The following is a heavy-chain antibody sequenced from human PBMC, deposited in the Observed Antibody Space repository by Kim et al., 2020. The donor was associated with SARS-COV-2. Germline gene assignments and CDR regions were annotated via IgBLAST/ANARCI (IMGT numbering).Heavy chain of an antibody. Sequence: ASVKVSCKASGYTFIGYYRQWGRQAPGQGLEWMGWINPKSGETKCAQKFQGRVAVTRYTSTNTVNMEVRRLASDDTAVYFCARGSEYYFDSWGQRTLVAVSS. J-gene: IGHJ4*02. CDR1: GYTFIGYY. CDR3: ARGSEYYFDS. V-gene: IGHV1-2*02. CDR2: INPKSGET.